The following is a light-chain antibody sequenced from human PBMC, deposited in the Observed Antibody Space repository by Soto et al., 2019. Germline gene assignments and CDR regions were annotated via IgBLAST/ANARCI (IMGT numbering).Light chain of an antibody. Sequence: DIELTQSPSSLSASVGDRVTIACRSSQNINIYLNWYQQKPGNAPKLLIFESSSLQSGVPSRFSGSGSRRDFTLTISSLQPDDFATYYCQQYNSYPYTFGQGTKLEIK. CDR1: QNINIY. V-gene: IGKV1-39*01. CDR2: ESS. CDR3: QQYNSYPYT. J-gene: IGKJ2*01.